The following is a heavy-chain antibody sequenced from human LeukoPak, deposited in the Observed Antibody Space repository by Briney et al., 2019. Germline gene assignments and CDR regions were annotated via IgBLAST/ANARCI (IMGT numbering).Heavy chain of an antibody. CDR1: GGSISSDY. Sequence: SETLSLTCTVSGGSISSDYWSWLRQSPGKGLEWVGYIYYSGTTSYNPSLKSRVTISLDTSKNQFSLKLSSVTAADTAVYYCARARLSDFWSGNGGGNWFDPWGQGTLVTVSS. D-gene: IGHD3-3*01. CDR2: IYYSGTT. J-gene: IGHJ5*02. CDR3: ARARLSDFWSGNGGGNWFDP. V-gene: IGHV4-59*01.